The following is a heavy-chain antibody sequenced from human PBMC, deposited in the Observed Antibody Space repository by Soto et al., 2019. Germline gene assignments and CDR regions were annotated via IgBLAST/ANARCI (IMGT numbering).Heavy chain of an antibody. CDR3: AKVAGGLGYFDL. Sequence: EVQLLESGGGLARPGGSLRLSCVASGFIFSDYAMTWIRQAPGKGLEWVATISASGGNIEYTDSLKGRFTISIDNSKKTVYLQINGLTADDTAVHYCAKVAGGLGYFDLWGRGTLVTVSS. CDR2: ISASGGNI. D-gene: IGHD3-16*01. J-gene: IGHJ2*01. CDR1: GFIFSDYA. V-gene: IGHV3-23*01.